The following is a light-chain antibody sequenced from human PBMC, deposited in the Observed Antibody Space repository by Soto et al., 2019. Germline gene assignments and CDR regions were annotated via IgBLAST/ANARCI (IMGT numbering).Light chain of an antibody. CDR2: DVS. Sequence: EIVLSQSPCTLSLSPWERATLSCRASQTVSGAYLAWYRQKPGQAPRLLIYDVSRRATGIPDRFSGSGSGTDFTLTVSRLEPEDFAVYYCQQYGASPETFGQGTKVDIK. CDR3: QQYGASPET. J-gene: IGKJ1*01. V-gene: IGKV3-20*01. CDR1: QTVSGAY.